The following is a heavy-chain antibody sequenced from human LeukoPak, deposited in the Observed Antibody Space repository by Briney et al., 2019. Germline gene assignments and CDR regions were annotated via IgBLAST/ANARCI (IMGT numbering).Heavy chain of an antibody. J-gene: IGHJ5*02. CDR2: ISTYNGNT. D-gene: IGHD3-16*01. Sequence: GASEKVSCKGSGYNFTTFGLNWVRQAPGLGLEWMGWISTYNGNTHSPQKFEDRVTMTTHTSTSTAYMELRSLTSDDTAVYYCARERGRGFDLWGQGTLVTVSS. V-gene: IGHV1-18*01. CDR1: GYNFTTFG. CDR3: ARERGRGFDL.